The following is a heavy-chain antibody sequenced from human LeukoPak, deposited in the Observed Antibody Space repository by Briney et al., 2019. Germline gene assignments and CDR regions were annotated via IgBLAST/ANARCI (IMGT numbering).Heavy chain of an antibody. CDR3: AVLYSNYYYYGMDV. J-gene: IGHJ6*02. CDR1: GFTSSSYS. CDR2: ISSSGSTI. V-gene: IGHV3-48*04. Sequence: GGSLRLSCAASGFTSSSYSMNWVRQAPGKGLEWVSYISSSGSTIYYADSVKGRFTISRDNAKNSLYLQMNSLTAEDTAVYYCAVLYSNYYYYGMDVWGQGTTVTVSS. D-gene: IGHD4-11*01.